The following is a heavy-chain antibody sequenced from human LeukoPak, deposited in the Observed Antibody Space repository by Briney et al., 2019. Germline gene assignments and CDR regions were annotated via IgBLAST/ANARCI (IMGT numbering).Heavy chain of an antibody. V-gene: IGHV5-51*01. Sequence: LGESLKISCKGSGYSFTSYWIGWVRQMPGKGLEWMGIIYPGDSDTRYSPSFQGQVTISADKSISTAYLQWSSLKASDTAMYYCARHRGPYRITFGGVIDYWGQGTLVTVSS. CDR2: IYPGDSDT. CDR3: ARHRGPYRITFGGVIDY. J-gene: IGHJ4*02. CDR1: GYSFTSYW. D-gene: IGHD3-16*01.